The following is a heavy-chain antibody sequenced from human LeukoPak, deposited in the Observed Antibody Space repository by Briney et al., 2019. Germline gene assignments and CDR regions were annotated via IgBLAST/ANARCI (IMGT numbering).Heavy chain of an antibody. D-gene: IGHD6-13*01. CDR2: IYPGDSDT. CDR1: GYSFTSHW. J-gene: IGHJ5*02. Sequence: GESLKIYCKGSGYSFTSHWIGWVRQLPGKGLEWMGIIYPGDSDTRYSPSFQGQVTISADKSISTAYLQWSSLKASDTAMYYCARVREQQLVSYNWFDPWGQGTLVTVSS. CDR3: ARVREQQLVSYNWFDP. V-gene: IGHV5-51*01.